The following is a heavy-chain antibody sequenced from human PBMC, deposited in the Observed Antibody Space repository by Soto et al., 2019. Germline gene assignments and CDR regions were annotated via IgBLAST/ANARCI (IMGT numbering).Heavy chain of an antibody. V-gene: IGHV3-53*02. Sequence: EVQLVETGGGLIQPGGSLRLSCAASGLTVSSNYMSWVRQAPGQGLEWVSFIYSGGRTYYADSVKGRFTISRDNSKNTLYLQMSSLRAEDTAVYYCAREAISSDYFDYWGQGTLVIVSS. J-gene: IGHJ4*02. CDR1: GLTVSSNY. CDR3: AREAISSDYFDY. CDR2: IYSGGRT. D-gene: IGHD3-22*01.